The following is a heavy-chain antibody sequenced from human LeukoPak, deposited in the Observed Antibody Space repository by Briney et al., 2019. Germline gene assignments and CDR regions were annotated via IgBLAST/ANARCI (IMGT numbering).Heavy chain of an antibody. CDR1: GFTFSSYN. D-gene: IGHD3-10*01. Sequence: GGSLRLSCAASGFTFSSYNMNWVRQAPGKGLEWVSSISSSSSYIYYADSVKGRFTISRDNAKNSLYLQMNSLRAEDTAVYYCARVDGVLLWFGEPSGDYWGQGTLVTVSS. CDR2: ISSSSSYI. CDR3: ARVDGVLLWFGEPSGDY. V-gene: IGHV3-21*01. J-gene: IGHJ4*02.